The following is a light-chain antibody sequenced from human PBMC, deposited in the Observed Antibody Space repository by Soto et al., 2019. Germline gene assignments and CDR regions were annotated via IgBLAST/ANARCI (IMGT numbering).Light chain of an antibody. J-gene: IGKJ2*01. CDR3: LQSGNSPLT. Sequence: EVVLTQSPGTLSLSPGERATLSCRASRRISSAYLAWYQQKPGQAPRPLISGASTRATDIPDRFTGSGSATDFTLIIRRLEPEDFAVYYCLQSGNSPLTFGQGTRLEIK. CDR2: GAS. V-gene: IGKV3-20*01. CDR1: RRISSAY.